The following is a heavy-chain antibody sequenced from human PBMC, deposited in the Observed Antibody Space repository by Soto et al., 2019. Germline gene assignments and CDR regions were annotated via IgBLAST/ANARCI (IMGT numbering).Heavy chain of an antibody. Sequence: ASVKVSCKASGYTFTNYYMHWVRQAPGQGLEWMGIINPSGDSTTYAEKFQGRVTMTRDTSTSTLYMELSSLRSEDTAVYYCERGVSVGVGACDYWGQGTLVTVSS. CDR1: GYTFTNYY. D-gene: IGHD2-15*01. CDR2: INPSGDST. J-gene: IGHJ4*02. CDR3: ERGVSVGVGACDY. V-gene: IGHV1-46*01.